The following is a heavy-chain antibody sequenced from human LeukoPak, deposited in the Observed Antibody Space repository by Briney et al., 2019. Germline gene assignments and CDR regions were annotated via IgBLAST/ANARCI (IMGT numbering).Heavy chain of an antibody. D-gene: IGHD4-17*01. J-gene: IGHJ4*02. Sequence: ASVKVSCKASGYTFTGHYMHWVRQAPGQGLEWMGWINPKGGGTKYAQKFQGRVTMTRDTSISTAYMELGRLSSDDTAVYYCAREIDYGVGVVDYWGQGTLVTVSS. CDR1: GYTFTGHY. V-gene: IGHV1-2*02. CDR2: INPKGGGT. CDR3: AREIDYGVGVVDY.